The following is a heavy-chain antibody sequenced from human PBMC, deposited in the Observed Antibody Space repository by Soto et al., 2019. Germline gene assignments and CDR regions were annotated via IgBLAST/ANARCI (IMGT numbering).Heavy chain of an antibody. Sequence: PGGSLRLSCAASGFTFSSYSMNWVRQAPGKGLEWVSSISSSSSYIYYADSVKGRFTISRDNAKNSLYLQMNSLRAEDTAVYYCARDWDRSTLSYYYYYGMDVWGQGTTVTVSS. CDR3: ARDWDRSTLSYYYYYGMDV. D-gene: IGHD1-26*01. J-gene: IGHJ6*02. CDR2: ISSSSSYI. V-gene: IGHV3-21*01. CDR1: GFTFSSYS.